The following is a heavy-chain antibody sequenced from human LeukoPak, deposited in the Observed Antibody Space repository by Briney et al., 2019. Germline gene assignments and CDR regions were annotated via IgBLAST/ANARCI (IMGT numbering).Heavy chain of an antibody. D-gene: IGHD3-22*01. CDR2: IGGSDGRT. J-gene: IGHJ6*03. CDR1: GFTFSTCA. CDR3: AKDSSSYDWGYMDV. Sequence: GGSLRLSCAASGFTFSTCAMSWVRQAPGKGLEWVSLIGGSDGRTRYADSVKGRFTISRDNSKNTLYLEMNSLRAEDPAVYYCAKDSSSYDWGYMDVWGKGTTVTISS. V-gene: IGHV3-23*01.